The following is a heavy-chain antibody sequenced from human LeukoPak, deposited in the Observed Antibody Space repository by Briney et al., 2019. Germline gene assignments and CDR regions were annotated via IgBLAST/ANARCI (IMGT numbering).Heavy chain of an antibody. Sequence: ASVKVSCKASGYTFTSYGISWVRQAPGQGLEWMGWISAYNGNTNYAQKLQGRVTMTTDTSTSTAYMELRSLRSDDTAVYYCARDHPVYGSGSYYSNWGQGTLVTVSS. CDR3: ARDHPVYGSGSYYSN. CDR2: ISAYNGNT. J-gene: IGHJ4*02. V-gene: IGHV1-18*01. CDR1: GYTFTSYG. D-gene: IGHD3-10*01.